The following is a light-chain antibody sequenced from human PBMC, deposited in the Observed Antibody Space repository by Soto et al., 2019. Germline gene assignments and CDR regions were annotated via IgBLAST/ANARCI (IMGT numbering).Light chain of an antibody. J-gene: IGLJ2*01. V-gene: IGLV2-14*01. CDR1: SSDVGGYNY. Sequence: QSALTQPACVSGSRGQSIAISCTGTSSDVGGYNYVSWYQQHPGKAPKLMIYDVSSRPSGVSNRFSGSKSGSTASLTISGLQAEDEADYYCSSYTSGSTLVFGGGTKLTGL. CDR2: DVS. CDR3: SSYTSGSTLV.